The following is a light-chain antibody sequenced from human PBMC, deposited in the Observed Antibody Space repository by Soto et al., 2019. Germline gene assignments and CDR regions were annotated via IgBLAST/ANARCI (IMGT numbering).Light chain of an antibody. CDR1: QSVYVN. CDR3: QQYNSYPWT. Sequence: EVVMTQSPATLSVSPGERVTLSCRASQSVYVNVACYPQKPCQAPRPLISGASNQGPGYPARFSGQGSGTEFTLTITSLQPDDFATYYCQQYNSYPWTFGQGTKVDIK. J-gene: IGKJ1*01. V-gene: IGKV3-15*01. CDR2: GAS.